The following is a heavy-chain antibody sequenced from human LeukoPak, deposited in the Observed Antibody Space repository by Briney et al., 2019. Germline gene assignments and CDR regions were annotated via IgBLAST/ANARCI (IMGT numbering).Heavy chain of an antibody. CDR1: GGTFSGYY. CDR2: INRSGST. J-gene: IGHJ5*02. V-gene: IGHV4-34*01. D-gene: IGHD3-10*01. CDR3: SRGRLYYYGSGNRSGGYWFDP. Sequence: KPSETLSLTCAVYGGTFSGYYWSWIRQPPGKGLEWIGEINRSGSTNYNPSLKSRVTISVDTSKNQFSLKLSSVTAADTAVYYCSRGRLYYYGSGNRSGGYWFDPWGQGTLVTVSS.